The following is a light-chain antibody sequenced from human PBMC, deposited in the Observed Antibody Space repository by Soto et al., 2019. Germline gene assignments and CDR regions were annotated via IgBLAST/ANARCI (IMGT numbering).Light chain of an antibody. CDR1: QGIRTE. CDR3: LQDSSYPRT. CDR2: GAS. J-gene: IGKJ1*01. V-gene: IGKV1-6*01. Sequence: AIQMTQSPSSLSASVGDRVTITCRASQGIRTELGWYQQRPGRAPKLLIYGASTLQSGVPSRFSGSGSGTDFPLTISDLQPEDFATYYCLQDSSYPRTFGQGTQIDIK.